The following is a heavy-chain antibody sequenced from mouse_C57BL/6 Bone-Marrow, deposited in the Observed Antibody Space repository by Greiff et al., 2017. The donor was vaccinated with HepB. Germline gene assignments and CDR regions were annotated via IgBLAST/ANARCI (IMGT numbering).Heavy chain of an antibody. J-gene: IGHJ4*01. D-gene: IGHD1-1*01. Sequence: EVKVVESGGGLVKPGGSLKLSCAASGFTFSDYGMHWVRQAPEKGLEWVAYISSGSSTIYYADTVQGRFTISRDNAKNTLFLQMTSLRSEDTAMYYCARPSITTVRGAMDYWGQGTSVTVSS. V-gene: IGHV5-17*01. CDR1: GFTFSDYG. CDR3: ARPSITTVRGAMDY. CDR2: ISSGSSTI.